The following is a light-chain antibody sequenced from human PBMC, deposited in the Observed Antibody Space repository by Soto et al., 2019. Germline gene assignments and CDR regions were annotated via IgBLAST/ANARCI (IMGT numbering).Light chain of an antibody. V-gene: IGLV1-44*01. Sequence: QTVVTQTPSASGTPGQRVTFSCSGGSSNIGGNTVHWYQQLPGAAPQLLIYGSSQRPSGVPDRFSGSKSGTSASLAISGLQSEDEADYYCAAWDDSLNSYVFGTGTKVTVL. CDR2: GSS. CDR3: AAWDDSLNSYV. CDR1: SSNIGGNT. J-gene: IGLJ1*01.